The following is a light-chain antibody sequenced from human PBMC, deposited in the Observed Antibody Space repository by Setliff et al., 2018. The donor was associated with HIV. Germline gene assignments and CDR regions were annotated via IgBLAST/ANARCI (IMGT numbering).Light chain of an antibody. J-gene: IGLJ1*01. CDR1: SSDVGSYNR. Sequence: QSALTQPPSVSGSPGQSVTISCTGTSSDVGSYNRVSWYQQPPGTAPKLLIYEVSNRPSGVPDRFSGSRSGNTASLTISGLQAEDEADYYCQSYDSSLSGYVFGTGTKV. CDR3: QSYDSSLSGYV. CDR2: EVS. V-gene: IGLV2-18*02.